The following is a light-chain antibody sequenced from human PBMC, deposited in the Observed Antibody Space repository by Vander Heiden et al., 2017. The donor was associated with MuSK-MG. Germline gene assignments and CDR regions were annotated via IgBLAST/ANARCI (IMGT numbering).Light chain of an antibody. CDR2: GDN. J-gene: IGLJ7*01. CDR1: LRSDY. CDR3: NSRDRSGAHLTGV. V-gene: IGLV3-19*01. Sequence: LRSDYPSWYQQKAGQAPLLLIYGDNNRPSGIPDRFSGSNSGNSAALTITGAQAEDEGDYFCNSRDRSGAHLTGVFGGGTKLTV.